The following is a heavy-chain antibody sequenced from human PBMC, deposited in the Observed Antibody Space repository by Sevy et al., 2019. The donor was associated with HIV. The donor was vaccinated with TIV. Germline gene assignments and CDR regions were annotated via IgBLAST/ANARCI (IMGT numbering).Heavy chain of an antibody. Sequence: GGSLRLSCAASGFTFSNYNMTWVRQAPGKGLEWVSFISSSSGSIYYADSLKGRFTISRENAKNSLYLQMNSLRAEDTAVYYCARDRDTIVKNKYYYYGMDVWGQGTTVTVSS. CDR1: GFTFSNYN. J-gene: IGHJ6*02. CDR3: ARDRDTIVKNKYYYYGMDV. CDR2: ISSSSGSI. V-gene: IGHV3-21*01. D-gene: IGHD3-22*01.